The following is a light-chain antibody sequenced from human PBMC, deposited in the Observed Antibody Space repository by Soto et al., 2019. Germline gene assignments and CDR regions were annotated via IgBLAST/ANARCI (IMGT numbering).Light chain of an antibody. Sequence: EIVMTQSPATLSVSPGERATLSCRASQSVSSNLAWYQQKPGQAPRLLIYDASTRATGIPASFSGSGSGTEFTLTISSLQSEDFAVYYCQQYNNWPYTFGQGTKLEIK. CDR1: QSVSSN. CDR3: QQYNNWPYT. CDR2: DAS. V-gene: IGKV3-15*01. J-gene: IGKJ2*01.